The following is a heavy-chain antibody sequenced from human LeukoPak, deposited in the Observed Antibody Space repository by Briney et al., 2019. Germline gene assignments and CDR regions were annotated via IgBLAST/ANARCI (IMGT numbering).Heavy chain of an antibody. CDR2: IYYSGST. Sequence: PSETLSLTCSVSGGSISNYYWNWIRQSPGKGLEWIGYIYYSGSTTYNPSLKSRVTISVDTSKNQFSLKLNSVTAADTAVYYCARDSGTTGEVKFDPWGQGTLVTVSS. CDR1: GGSISNYY. CDR3: ARDSGTTGEVKFDP. V-gene: IGHV4-59*01. D-gene: IGHD3-10*01. J-gene: IGHJ5*02.